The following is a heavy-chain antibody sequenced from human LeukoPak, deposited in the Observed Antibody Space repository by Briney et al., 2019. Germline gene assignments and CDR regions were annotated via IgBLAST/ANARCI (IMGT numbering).Heavy chain of an antibody. CDR2: ISGSGGST. CDR3: AKDVMSPSSTSCFDY. V-gene: IGHV3-23*01. D-gene: IGHD2-2*01. CDR1: GFTLSSYA. J-gene: IGHJ4*02. Sequence: GGSLRLSCAASGFTLSSYAMSWVRQAPGKGLEWVSAISGSGGSTYYADSVKGRFTISRDNSKNTLYLQMNSLRAEDTAVYYCAKDVMSPSSTSCFDYWGQGTLVTVSS.